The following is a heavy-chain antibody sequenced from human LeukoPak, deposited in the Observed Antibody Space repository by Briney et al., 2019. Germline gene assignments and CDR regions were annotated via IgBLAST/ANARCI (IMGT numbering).Heavy chain of an antibody. CDR3: AREPAYYDILTGYPPIKDWYFDL. CDR2: ISSSSSYI. J-gene: IGHJ2*01. D-gene: IGHD3-9*01. CDR1: GFTFSSYW. V-gene: IGHV3-21*01. Sequence: GGSLRLSCAASGFTFSSYWMSWVRQAPGKGLEWVSSISSSSSYIYYADSVKGRFTISRDNAKNSLYLQMNSLRAEDTAVYYCAREPAYYDILTGYPPIKDWYFDLWGRGTLVTVSS.